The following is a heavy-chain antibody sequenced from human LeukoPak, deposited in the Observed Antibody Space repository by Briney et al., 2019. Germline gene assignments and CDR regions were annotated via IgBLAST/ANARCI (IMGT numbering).Heavy chain of an antibody. CDR3: ARPYYYDSRYYPEGEAFDI. CDR2: INPNSGGT. D-gene: IGHD3-22*01. J-gene: IGHJ3*02. V-gene: IGHV1-2*02. Sequence: ASVKVSCKASGYTFTSYGISWVRQATGQGLEWMGWINPNSGGTNYAQKFQGRVTMTRDTSISTAYMELSRLRSDDTAVYYCARPYYYDSRYYPEGEAFDIWGQGTMVTVSS. CDR1: GYTFTSYG.